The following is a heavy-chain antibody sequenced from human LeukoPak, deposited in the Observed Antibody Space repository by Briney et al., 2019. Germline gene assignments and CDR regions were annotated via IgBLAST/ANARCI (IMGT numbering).Heavy chain of an antibody. J-gene: IGHJ4*02. V-gene: IGHV3-7*01. D-gene: IGHD2-15*01. CDR1: GLTFSSYW. CDR3: ASTFPYCSSGTCAL. Sequence: PGGSLRLSCAASGLTFSSYWMTWVRQGPGKGLEWVATISPDGNRENYVDSVKGRFHISRENAKSSLFLQMRSLRAEDTAMYYCASTFPYCSSGTCALGGQGTLVTVSP. CDR2: ISPDGNRE.